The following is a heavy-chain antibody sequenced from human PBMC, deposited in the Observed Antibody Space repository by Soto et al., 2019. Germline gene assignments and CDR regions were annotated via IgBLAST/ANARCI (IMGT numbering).Heavy chain of an antibody. V-gene: IGHV1-18*01. CDR1: GYTFTNYG. CDR3: ARGVGSGSYYNQYNWFDP. J-gene: IGHJ5*02. D-gene: IGHD3-10*01. Sequence: QVQLVQSGGEVKKPGASVKVSCKASGYTFTNYGISWVRQAPGQGLEWMGWINVYNGNTKYAQKVQGRVTMTTDTSTSTAYIELRSLRSDDTAVYYCARGVGSGSYYNQYNWFDPWGQRTLVTVSS. CDR2: INVYNGNT.